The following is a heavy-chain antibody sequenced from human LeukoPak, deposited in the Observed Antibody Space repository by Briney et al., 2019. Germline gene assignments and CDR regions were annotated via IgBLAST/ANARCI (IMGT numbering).Heavy chain of an antibody. D-gene: IGHD6-19*01. V-gene: IGHV1-2*06. Sequence: GAAVKVSCKASGYTFTGYYMHWVPQAPGQGLEWMGRINPNSGGTNYAQKFQGRVTMTRDTSISTAYMELSRLRSDDTAVYYCARDKQWLVRGYFNYWGQGTLVTVSS. CDR1: GYTFTGYY. CDR3: ARDKQWLVRGYFNY. J-gene: IGHJ4*02. CDR2: INPNSGGT.